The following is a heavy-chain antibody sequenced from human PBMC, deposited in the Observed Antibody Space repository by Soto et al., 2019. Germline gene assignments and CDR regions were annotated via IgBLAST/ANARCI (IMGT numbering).Heavy chain of an antibody. D-gene: IGHD2-2*01. Sequence: ASVKVSCRASGYTLTGYYMHWVRQAPGQELEWMGWINPNSGGTNYAQKFQGWVTMTRDTSISTAYMELSRLRSDDTAVYYCARGGVVVVPAAMDWFDPWGQGTLVTVSS. J-gene: IGHJ5*02. CDR2: INPNSGGT. CDR3: ARGGVVVVPAAMDWFDP. CDR1: GYTLTGYY. V-gene: IGHV1-2*04.